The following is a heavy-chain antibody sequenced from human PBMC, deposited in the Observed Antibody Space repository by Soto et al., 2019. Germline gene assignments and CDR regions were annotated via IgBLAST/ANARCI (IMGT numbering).Heavy chain of an antibody. D-gene: IGHD3-10*01. Sequence: QVQLVQSGAEVKKPGSSVKVSCKASGGTFSSYAISWVRQAPGQGLEWMGGIIPIFGTANYAQKFQGRVPITADKSTSTAYMELSSLRSEDTAVYYCARDGAYGSGSYYNHYWGQGTLVTVSS. CDR1: GGTFSSYA. V-gene: IGHV1-69*06. CDR2: IIPIFGTA. CDR3: ARDGAYGSGSYYNHY. J-gene: IGHJ4*02.